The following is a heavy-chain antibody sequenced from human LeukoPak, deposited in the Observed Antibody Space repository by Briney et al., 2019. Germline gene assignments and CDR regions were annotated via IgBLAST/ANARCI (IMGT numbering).Heavy chain of an antibody. Sequence: SGGSLRLSCAASGFTFSSYAMSWVRQAPGKGLEWVSAISGSGGSTYYADSVKGRFTISRDNSKNTLYLQMNSLRAEDTAVYYCAKDKIFGVAESLDYWGQGTLVTVSS. V-gene: IGHV3-23*01. D-gene: IGHD3-3*01. CDR1: GFTFSSYA. J-gene: IGHJ4*02. CDR3: AKDKIFGVAESLDY. CDR2: ISGSGGST.